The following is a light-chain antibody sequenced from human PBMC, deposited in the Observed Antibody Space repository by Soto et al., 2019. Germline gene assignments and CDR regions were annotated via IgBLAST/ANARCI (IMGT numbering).Light chain of an antibody. CDR1: QSVSSY. V-gene: IGKV3-11*01. CDR3: HQRSNWQGT. Sequence: EIVLTQSPATLSLSPGERATLSCSASQSVSSYLAWYQQKPGQAPRLLIYDTSNRATGIPARFSGSGSGTDFTLTISSLEPEDFAVYYCHQRSNWQGTFGQGTKVEIK. J-gene: IGKJ1*01. CDR2: DTS.